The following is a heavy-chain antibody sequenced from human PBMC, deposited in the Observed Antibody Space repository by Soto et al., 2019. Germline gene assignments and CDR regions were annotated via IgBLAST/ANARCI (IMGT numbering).Heavy chain of an antibody. CDR1: GYTFTSYG. J-gene: IGHJ4*02. CDR3: ARDQSYGGAFDY. V-gene: IGHV1-18*01. Sequence: ASVKVSCKSSGYTFTSYGISWVRQAPGQGLERKGWISAYNGNTKYAQKLQGRVTMTTDTSMSTVYMELRSLRSDDTAVYYCARDQSYGGAFDYWGQGTLVTVSS. CDR2: ISAYNGNT. D-gene: IGHD2-21*01.